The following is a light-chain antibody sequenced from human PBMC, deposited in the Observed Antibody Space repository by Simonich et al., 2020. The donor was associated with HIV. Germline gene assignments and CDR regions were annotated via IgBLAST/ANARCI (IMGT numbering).Light chain of an antibody. CDR3: QQYGSSRT. V-gene: IGKV3D-20*01. CDR1: QSVSSSY. Sequence: EIVLTQSPGTLSLSPGERATLSCRASQSVSSSYLAWYQQKPGLAPRLLIYDASSRATDIPDRFSGSGSGTDFTLTISRLEPEDFAVYYCQQYGSSRTFGQGTNVEIK. CDR2: DAS. J-gene: IGKJ1*01.